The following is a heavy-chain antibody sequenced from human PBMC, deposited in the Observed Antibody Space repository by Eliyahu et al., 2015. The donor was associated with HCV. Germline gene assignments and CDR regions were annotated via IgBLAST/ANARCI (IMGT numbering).Heavy chain of an antibody. CDR1: GGTFSSYA. V-gene: IGHV1-69*04. CDR2: IIPILGIA. J-gene: IGHJ3*02. Sequence: QVQLVQSGAEVKKPGSSVKVSCKASGGTFSSYAISWVRQAPGQGLEWMGRIIPILGIANYAQKFQGRVTITADKSTSTAYMELSSLRSEDTAVYYCARVWSSSSPDAFDIWGQGTMVTVSS. CDR3: ARVWSSSSPDAFDI. D-gene: IGHD6-13*01.